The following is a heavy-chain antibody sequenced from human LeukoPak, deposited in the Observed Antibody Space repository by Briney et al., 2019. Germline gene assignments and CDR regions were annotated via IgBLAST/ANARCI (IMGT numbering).Heavy chain of an antibody. V-gene: IGHV4-34*01. Sequence: SETLSLTCAVYGGSFSGYYWSWIRQPPGKGLEWIGEINHSGSTNYNPSLKSRVTISVDTSKNQFSLKLSSVTAADTAVYYCARNVEGNWFDPWGQGTLVTVSS. CDR2: INHSGST. J-gene: IGHJ5*02. CDR1: GGSFSGYY. CDR3: ARNVEGNWFDP.